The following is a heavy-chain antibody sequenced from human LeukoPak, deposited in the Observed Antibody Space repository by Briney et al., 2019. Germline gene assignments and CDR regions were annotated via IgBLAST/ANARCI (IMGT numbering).Heavy chain of an antibody. V-gene: IGHV3-9*03. CDR3: AKDISRFLEWLSLDY. Sequence: PGRSLRLSCAASGFTFDDYAMHWVRQAPGMGLEWVSGISWNSGSIAYADSVKGRFTISRDNAKNSLYLQMNSLRAEDMALYYCAKDISRFLEWLSLDYWGQGTLVTVSS. D-gene: IGHD3-3*01. CDR1: GFTFDDYA. J-gene: IGHJ4*02. CDR2: ISWNSGSI.